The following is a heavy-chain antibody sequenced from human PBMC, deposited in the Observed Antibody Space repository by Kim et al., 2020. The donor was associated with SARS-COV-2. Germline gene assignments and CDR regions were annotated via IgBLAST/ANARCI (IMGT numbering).Heavy chain of an antibody. J-gene: IGHJ4*02. CDR3: ARWEGYFDWLLNFDY. D-gene: IGHD3-9*01. V-gene: IGHV1-69*01. Sequence: QEFQGRVTITADESTSTAYMELSSLRSEDTAVYYCARWEGYFDWLLNFDYWGQGTLVTVSS.